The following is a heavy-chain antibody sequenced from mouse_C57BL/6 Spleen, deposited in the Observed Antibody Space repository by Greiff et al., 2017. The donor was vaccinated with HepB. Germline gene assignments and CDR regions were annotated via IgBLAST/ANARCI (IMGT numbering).Heavy chain of an antibody. CDR3: AREITTVVAPFAY. CDR1: GFTFSSYA. D-gene: IGHD1-1*01. V-gene: IGHV5-4*01. Sequence: EVMLVESGGGLVKPGGSLKLSCAASGFTFSSYAMSWVRQTPEKRLEWVATISDGGSYTYYPDNVKGRFTISRDNAKNNLYLQMSHMKSEDTAMYYCAREITTVVAPFAYWGQGTLVTVSA. J-gene: IGHJ3*01. CDR2: ISDGGSYT.